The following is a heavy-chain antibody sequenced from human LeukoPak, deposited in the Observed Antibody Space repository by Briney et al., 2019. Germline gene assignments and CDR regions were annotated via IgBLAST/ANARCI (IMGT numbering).Heavy chain of an antibody. Sequence: ASVKVSFKASGYTFTSYGISWVRQAPGQGLEWMGWISAYNGNTNYAQKLQGRVTMTTDTSTSTAYMELRSLRSDDTAVYYCARDLEWFGELSWFDPWGQGTLVTVSS. V-gene: IGHV1-18*01. CDR1: GYTFTSYG. CDR3: ARDLEWFGELSWFDP. D-gene: IGHD3-10*01. J-gene: IGHJ5*02. CDR2: ISAYNGNT.